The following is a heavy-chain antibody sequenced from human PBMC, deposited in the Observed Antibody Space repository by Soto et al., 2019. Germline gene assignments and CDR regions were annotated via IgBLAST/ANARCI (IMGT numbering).Heavy chain of an antibody. CDR3: ARDVWSRASGPPDS. V-gene: IGHV3-9*01. J-gene: IGHJ4*02. CDR2: ISWNSGTI. CDR1: GFSCDDYA. Sequence: PVGSLRVSCAASGFSCDDYAMHWVRQVPGKGLEWITGISWNSGTIGYADSVKGRFTISRDNAKNSLYLQMNSLRAEDTALYYCARDVWSRASGPPDSWGQGTLVTVSS. D-gene: IGHD3-10*01.